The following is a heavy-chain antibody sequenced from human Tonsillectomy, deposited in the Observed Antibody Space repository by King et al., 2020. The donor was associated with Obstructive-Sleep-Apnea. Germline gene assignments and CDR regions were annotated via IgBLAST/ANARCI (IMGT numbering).Heavy chain of an antibody. V-gene: IGHV4-39*07. D-gene: IGHD1-26*01. CDR3: ARIQGAPLAFNI. CDR2: IFYSGGT. CDR1: GDSISRSNYY. J-gene: IGHJ3*02. Sequence: LQLQESGPGLVKPSETLSLMCTVSGDSISRSNYYWGWIRQPPGKGLEWSGSIFYSGGTYYNPSLKSRVTISVDTSKNQFSLKLNSVPAADTAVYYCARIQGAPLAFNIWGQGTMVTVSS.